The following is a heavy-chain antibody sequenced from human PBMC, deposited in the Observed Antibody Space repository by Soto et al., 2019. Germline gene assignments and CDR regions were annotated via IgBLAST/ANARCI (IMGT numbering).Heavy chain of an antibody. D-gene: IGHD3-22*01. J-gene: IGHJ3*02. CDR1: GFIFSQYG. V-gene: IGHV3-30*03. CDR3: ARDDDNTDNALDM. CDR2: IGRDGSRH. Sequence: QLQLVESGGGVVQPGRSLRLSCAASGFIFSQYGMHWVRQTPDKGLEWVGLIGRDGSRHFYAESVKGRFTISRDNSKHTLYLQIDSLRVVDTALSLCARDDDNTDNALDMWGQGTVVTVS.